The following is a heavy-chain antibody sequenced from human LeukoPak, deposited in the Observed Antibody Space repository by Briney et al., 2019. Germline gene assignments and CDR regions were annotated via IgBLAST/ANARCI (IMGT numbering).Heavy chain of an antibody. J-gene: IGHJ3*02. D-gene: IGHD4-17*01. CDR1: DDSFSSHY. CDR2: ISYIGST. V-gene: IGHV4-59*11. Sequence: SETLSLTCAVSDDSFSSHYWTWIRQPPGKGLEWIGYISYIGSTNYNPSLKSRATISIDTSKNQFSLKLTSVTAADTAVYYCARDLITVTKGFDIWGQGTMVRVSS. CDR3: ARDLITVTKGFDI.